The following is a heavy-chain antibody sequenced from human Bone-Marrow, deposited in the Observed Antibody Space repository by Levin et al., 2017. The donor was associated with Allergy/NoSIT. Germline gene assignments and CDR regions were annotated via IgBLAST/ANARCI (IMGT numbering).Heavy chain of an antibody. CDR1: GLISDDYA. V-gene: IGHV3-49*03. Sequence: PGGSLRLSCASSGLISDDYAISWFRQPPGKGLEWVGSIRSEDYGGTSENAASLKDRFIISRDDSKNIAFLQINSLRNDDTAMYFCARVGQWMVPFSWGQGTLVSVSS. D-gene: IGHD6-19*01. J-gene: IGHJ5*02. CDR2: IRSEDYGGTS. CDR3: ARVGQWMVPFS.